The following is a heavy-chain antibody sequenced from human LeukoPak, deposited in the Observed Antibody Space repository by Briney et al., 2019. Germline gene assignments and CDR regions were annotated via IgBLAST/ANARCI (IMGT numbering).Heavy chain of an antibody. V-gene: IGHV1-46*01. D-gene: IGHD3-16*01. Sequence: ASVKVSCKASGYTFTSYYLHWVRQVPGQGLEWMGIVDPSVGNRGYAQKFQDRVTMTRDTSTSTVYMELSSLRSEDTAVYCCARGLTMPSLGLDRWGQGTLVSVSS. J-gene: IGHJ5*02. CDR1: GYTFTSYY. CDR2: VDPSVGNR. CDR3: ARGLTMPSLGLDR.